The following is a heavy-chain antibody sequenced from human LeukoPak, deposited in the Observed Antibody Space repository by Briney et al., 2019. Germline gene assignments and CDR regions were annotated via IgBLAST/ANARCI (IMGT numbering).Heavy chain of an antibody. V-gene: IGHV3-11*01. CDR3: AKDLGSSSWYPSFDY. CDR2: ISSSGSTI. D-gene: IGHD6-13*01. CDR1: GFTFSDYY. Sequence: GGSLRLSCAASGFTFSDYYMRWVRQAPGKGLVSGSDISSSGSTIYYAVSVKGRFTISRDNSKNTLYLQMNSLRAEDTAVYYCAKDLGSSSWYPSFDYWGQGTLVTVSS. J-gene: IGHJ4*02.